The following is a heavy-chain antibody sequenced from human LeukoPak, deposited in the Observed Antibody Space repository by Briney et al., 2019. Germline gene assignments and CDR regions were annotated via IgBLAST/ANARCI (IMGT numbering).Heavy chain of an antibody. CDR1: GYTFTSYG. V-gene: IGHV1-18*01. J-gene: IGHJ4*02. D-gene: IGHD3-22*01. CDR3: ARAWGSYYDSSGTFDY. Sequence: ASAKVSCKASGYTFTSYGISWVRQAPGQGLEWMGWISAYNGNTNYAQKLQGRVTITADKSTSTAYMELSSLRSEDTAVYYCARAWGSYYDSSGTFDYWGQGTLVTVSS. CDR2: ISAYNGNT.